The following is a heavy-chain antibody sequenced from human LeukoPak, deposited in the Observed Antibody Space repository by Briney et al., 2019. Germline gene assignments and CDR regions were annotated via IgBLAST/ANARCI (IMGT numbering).Heavy chain of an antibody. Sequence: SETLSLTCTASNGSISGYFWSWIRQPPGKGLEWIGYVYSSGSTSYNPSLKSRVTISVDKSENEFSLKLTSVTAADTAVYYCARERAPGIIPSSRGGFNTWGQGTLVTVSS. J-gene: IGHJ5*02. CDR3: ARERAPGIIPSSRGGFNT. V-gene: IGHV4-59*12. CDR1: NGSISGYF. D-gene: IGHD1-14*01. CDR2: VYSSGST.